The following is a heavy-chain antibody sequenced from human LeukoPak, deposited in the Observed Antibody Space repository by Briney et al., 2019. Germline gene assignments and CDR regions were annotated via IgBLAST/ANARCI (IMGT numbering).Heavy chain of an antibody. CDR1: GFTVSSNY. V-gene: IGHV3-53*01. D-gene: IGHD5-18*01. Sequence: PGGSLRLSCAASGFTVSSNYMSWVRQAPGKGLEWVSVIYSGGSTYYADSVKGRFTISRDNSKNTLYLQMNSLRAEDTAVHYCARDQEYSYGYLYGMDVWGQGTTVTVSS. CDR3: ARDQEYSYGYLYGMDV. J-gene: IGHJ6*02. CDR2: IYSGGST.